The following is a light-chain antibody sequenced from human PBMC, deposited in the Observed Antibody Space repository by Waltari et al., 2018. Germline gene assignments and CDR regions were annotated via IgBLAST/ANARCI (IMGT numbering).Light chain of an antibody. Sequence: QSVLTQPPSVSGAPGHRVTISCTGSSSNIGAGYDVHWYQRLPGAAPKLLIYNSFNRPSGVHDRFAGSKSGMSASLAITGLQAEDEADYYCQSYDNRLYGTRVFGGGTKLTVL. CDR3: QSYDNRLYGTRV. J-gene: IGLJ3*02. V-gene: IGLV1-40*01. CDR2: NSF. CDR1: SSNIGAGYD.